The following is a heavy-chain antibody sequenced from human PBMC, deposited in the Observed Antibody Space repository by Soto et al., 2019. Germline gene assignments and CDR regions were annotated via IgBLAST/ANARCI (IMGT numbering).Heavy chain of an antibody. CDR3: ARGGREIARHLDY. CDR1: GITFSSYS. V-gene: IGHV3-21*02. J-gene: IGHJ4*02. D-gene: IGHD2-21*01. Sequence: EVQLVESGGDLVKPGGSLRLSCADSGITFSSYSMNWVRQAPGKGLEWVSAISSSGTYIFYADSVKGRFTISRDNAKNSLYLQMNSLRSDDTAVYYCARGGREIARHLDYWGKGTLVTVSS. CDR2: ISSSGTYI.